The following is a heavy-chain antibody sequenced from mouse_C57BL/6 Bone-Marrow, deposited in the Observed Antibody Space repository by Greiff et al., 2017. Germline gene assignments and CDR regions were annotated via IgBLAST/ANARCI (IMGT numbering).Heavy chain of an antibody. J-gene: IGHJ2*01. CDR2: IRLKSDNYAT. CDR1: GFTFSNYW. Sequence: EVKLQESGGGLVQPGGSMKLSCVASGFTFSNYWMNWVRQSPEKGLEWVAQIRLKSDNYATHYAESVKGRFTISRDDSKSSVYLQMNNLRAEDTGIYYCTARSSYYFDYWGQGTTLTVSS. CDR3: TARSSYYFDY. V-gene: IGHV6-3*01.